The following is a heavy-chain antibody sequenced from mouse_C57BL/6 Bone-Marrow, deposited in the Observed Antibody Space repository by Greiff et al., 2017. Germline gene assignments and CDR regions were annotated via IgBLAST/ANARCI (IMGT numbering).Heavy chain of an antibody. Sequence: EVQLVESGGDLVKPGGSLKLSCAASGFTFSSYGMSWVRQTPDKRLEWVATISSGGSYTYYPDSVKGRFTISRDNAKNTLYLQMSSLKSEDTAMYSCAKSLYRSGLGRDYWGQGTSVTVSS. J-gene: IGHJ4*01. CDR3: AKSLYRSGLGRDY. CDR2: ISSGGSYT. V-gene: IGHV5-6*01. CDR1: GFTFSSYG. D-gene: IGHD3-1*01.